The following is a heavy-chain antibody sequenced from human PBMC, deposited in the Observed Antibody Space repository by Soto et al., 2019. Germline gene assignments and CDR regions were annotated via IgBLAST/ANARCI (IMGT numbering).Heavy chain of an antibody. J-gene: IGHJ4*02. V-gene: IGHV4-4*07. CDR1: GGSITNHY. D-gene: IGHD3-16*02. Sequence: QVQLQESGPRLVTPSETLTLTCSLSGGSITNHYWGWIRQPPGKGLEFIGRIYPSGRAHYNPSLQSRVTMSVDTSKNQFSLKVNSVTAADTAIYYCARRPIMITLGGVIDYHFDFWGQGSLVTVSS. CDR3: ARRPIMITLGGVIDYHFDF. CDR2: IYPSGRA.